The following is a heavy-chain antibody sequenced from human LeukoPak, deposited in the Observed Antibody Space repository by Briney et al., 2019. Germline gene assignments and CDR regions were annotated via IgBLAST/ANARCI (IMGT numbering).Heavy chain of an antibody. D-gene: IGHD2-21*01. CDR1: GFTFSNYG. J-gene: IGHJ4*02. Sequence: GGSLRLSCAASGFTFSNYGMNWVRQAPGKRLEWVSGSASTGRTYYADSVKGRFTIYRDNSKNTLYLQMNSLRAEDTAIYHCAQDRAWGAYAYWGQGALVTVSS. CDR2: SASTGRT. CDR3: AQDRAWGAYAY. V-gene: IGHV3-23*01.